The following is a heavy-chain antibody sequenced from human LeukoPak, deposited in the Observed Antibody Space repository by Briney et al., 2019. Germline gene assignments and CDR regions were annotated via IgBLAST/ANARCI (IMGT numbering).Heavy chain of an antibody. Sequence: GGSLRLSCAASGFTVSSNYMSWVRQAPGQGLEWVSVIYSGGSTYYADSVKGRFTISRDNSKNTLYLQMNSLRAEDTAVYYCARGRLQLWSYYFDYWGQGTLVTVPS. CDR1: GFTVSSNY. V-gene: IGHV3-53*01. J-gene: IGHJ4*02. D-gene: IGHD5-18*01. CDR2: IYSGGST. CDR3: ARGRLQLWSYYFDY.